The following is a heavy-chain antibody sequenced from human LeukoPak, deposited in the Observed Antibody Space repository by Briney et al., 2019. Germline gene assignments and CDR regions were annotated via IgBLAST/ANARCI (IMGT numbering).Heavy chain of an antibody. Sequence: GGSLRLSCAASGFIFNTYAMTWVRQAPGKGLEWVSAIAGSGARTYSADSVRGRFTVSRDNSRNTVSLQMSSLRVEDTGIYYCAKAGIGADGAGFLCEYWGQGTLVTVSS. V-gene: IGHV3-23*01. CDR3: AKAGIGADGAGFLCEY. CDR2: IAGSGART. J-gene: IGHJ4*02. CDR1: GFIFNTYA. D-gene: IGHD1-1*01.